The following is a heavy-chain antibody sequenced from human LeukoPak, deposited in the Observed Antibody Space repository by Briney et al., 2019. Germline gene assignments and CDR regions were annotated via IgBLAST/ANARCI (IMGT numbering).Heavy chain of an antibody. J-gene: IGHJ4*02. CDR3: ARDVAYYDSSGPRFDY. D-gene: IGHD3-22*01. V-gene: IGHV1-18*01. CDR1: GYTFTSYG. CDR2: ISAYNGNT. Sequence: ASVKVSCKAPGYTFTSYGISWVRQAPGQGLEWMGWISAYNGNTNYAQKLQGRVTMTTDTSTSTAYMELRSLRSDDTAVYYCARDVAYYDSSGPRFDYWGQGTLVTVSS.